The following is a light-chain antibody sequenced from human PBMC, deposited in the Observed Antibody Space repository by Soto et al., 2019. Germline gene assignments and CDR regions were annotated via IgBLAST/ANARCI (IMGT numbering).Light chain of an antibody. J-gene: IGKJ1*01. CDR1: RSVTSTS. Sequence: EVVLTQSPGTLSLSPGESATLSCRASRSVTSTSLAWYQQKPGQAPRLLIYGASSRATGVPDRCSGSGSGTDFTLSISSLEPEDFAEYYCQQYGTSPMTFGQGTKVDIK. V-gene: IGKV3-20*01. CDR3: QQYGTSPMT. CDR2: GAS.